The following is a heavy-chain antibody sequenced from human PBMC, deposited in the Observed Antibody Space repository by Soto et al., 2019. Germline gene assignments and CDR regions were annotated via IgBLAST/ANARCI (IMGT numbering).Heavy chain of an antibody. D-gene: IGHD3-22*01. V-gene: IGHV3-21*01. J-gene: IGHJ4*02. CDR1: GFTFSSYS. CDR2: ISSSSSYI. CDR3: AREESYYDSSGYYPFDH. Sequence: GGSLRLSCAASGFTFSSYSMNWVRQAPGRGLEWVSSISSSSSYIYYTDSLKGRFTISRDNAKNSLYLQMNSLRAEDTAVYYCAREESYYDSSGYYPFDHWGQGT.